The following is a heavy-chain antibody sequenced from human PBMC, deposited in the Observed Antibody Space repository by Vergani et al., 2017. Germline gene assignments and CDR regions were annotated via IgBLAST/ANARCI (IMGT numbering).Heavy chain of an antibody. CDR2: ISSSSSYI. CDR3: ARDYTSFGELYEYYYYYMDV. D-gene: IGHD3-10*01. J-gene: IGHJ6*03. Sequence: EVQLVESGGGLVQPGGSLRLSCAASGFTVSSNYMSWVRQAPGKGLEWVSSISSSSSYIYYADSVKGRFTISRDNAKNSLYLQMNSLRAEDTAVYYCARDYTSFGELYEYYYYYMDVWGKGTTVTVSS. CDR1: GFTVSSNY. V-gene: IGHV3-21*01.